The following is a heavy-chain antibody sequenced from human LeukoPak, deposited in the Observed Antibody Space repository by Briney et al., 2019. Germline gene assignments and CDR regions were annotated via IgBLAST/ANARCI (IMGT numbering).Heavy chain of an antibody. CDR3: ARAPRYCSGGSCYAFYAFDI. Sequence: SETLSLTCTVSGGSVSSGSYYWSWIRQPPGKGLEWIGDIYYSGSTNYKPSLKSRVTISVDTSKNQFSLKLSSVTAADTAVYYCARAPRYCSGGSCYAFYAFDIWGQGTMVTVSS. CDR1: GGSVSSGSYY. V-gene: IGHV4-61*01. J-gene: IGHJ3*02. CDR2: IYYSGST. D-gene: IGHD2-15*01.